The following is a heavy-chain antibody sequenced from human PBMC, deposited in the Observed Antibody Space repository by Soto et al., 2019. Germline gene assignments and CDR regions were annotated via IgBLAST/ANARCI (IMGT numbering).Heavy chain of an antibody. D-gene: IGHD5-12*01. J-gene: IGHJ4*02. CDR2: ISTSSSAI. CDR3: ARGAVATTFDY. Sequence: GGSLRLSCAASGFTFNNYNMNWVRQAPGKGLEWVSSISTSSSAIYYADSVKGRFTISRDNAKDSLYLQMNSLRTEDTAVYYCARGAVATTFDYWGQGTRVTVSS. V-gene: IGHV3-21*01. CDR1: GFTFNNYN.